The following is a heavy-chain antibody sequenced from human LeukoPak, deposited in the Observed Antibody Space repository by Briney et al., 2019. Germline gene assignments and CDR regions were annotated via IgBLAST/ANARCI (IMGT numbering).Heavy chain of an antibody. CDR1: GYTFTSYG. CDR2: ISAYNGNT. Sequence: ASVKVSCKASGYTFTSYGTSWVRHAPGQGLEWMGWISAYNGNTNYAQKLQGRVTMTTDTSTSTAYMELRSLRSDDTAVYYCARSFNRGAMIVVRPGAFDIWGQGTMVTVSS. CDR3: ARSFNRGAMIVVRPGAFDI. D-gene: IGHD3-22*01. V-gene: IGHV1-18*01. J-gene: IGHJ3*02.